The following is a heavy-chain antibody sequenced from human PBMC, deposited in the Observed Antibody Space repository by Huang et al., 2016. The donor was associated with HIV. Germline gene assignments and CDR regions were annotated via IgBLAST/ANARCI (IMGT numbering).Heavy chain of an antibody. J-gene: IGHJ4*02. CDR1: GFTFGHYW. D-gene: IGHD4-17*01. CDR3: GRASAYREYGADF. Sequence: MVESGGGLVQPGGSLRLSCSASGFTFGHYWMTWVRQAPWKGMQWLNNIRTDVVETYYAAAGMGRFTTSRDNARNSVYLQMDNLRVDDTAVYYCGRASAYREYGADFWGQGTLVTVSS. V-gene: IGHV3-7*04. CDR2: IRTDVVET.